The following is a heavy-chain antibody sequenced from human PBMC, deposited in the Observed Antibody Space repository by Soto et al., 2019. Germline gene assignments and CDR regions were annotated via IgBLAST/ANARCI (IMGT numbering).Heavy chain of an antibody. Sequence: QVQLVQSGAEVKKPGASLKISCKASGYTFTSFYIHWVRQAPGQGLEWMAIINPTGGSASYAQRFQGRVTVTRDTSAGTVYMEMRSLTSEDTAVYYGARAGRATVSLYMFDFWGQGTQVTVSS. V-gene: IGHV1-46*01. J-gene: IGHJ4*02. D-gene: IGHD3-10*01. CDR3: ARAGRATVSLYMFDF. CDR2: INPTGGSA. CDR1: GYTFTSFY.